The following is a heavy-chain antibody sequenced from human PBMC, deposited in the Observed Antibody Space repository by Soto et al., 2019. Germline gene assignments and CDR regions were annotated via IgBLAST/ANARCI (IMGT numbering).Heavy chain of an antibody. V-gene: IGHV3-30*18. CDR1: GFTFSSYG. Sequence: GGSLRLSCAASGFTFSSYGMHWVRQAPGKGLEWVAVISYDGSNKYYADSVKGRFTISRDNSKNTLYLQMNSLRAEETAVYYCAKDSHGWIFGTVRYWGQGTLVTVSS. CDR3: AKDSHGWIFGTVRY. J-gene: IGHJ4*02. D-gene: IGHD3-3*01. CDR2: ISYDGSNK.